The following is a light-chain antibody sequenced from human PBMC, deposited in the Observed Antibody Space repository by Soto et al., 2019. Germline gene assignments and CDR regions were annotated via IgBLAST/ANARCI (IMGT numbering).Light chain of an antibody. CDR3: QQYDSWPPYT. V-gene: IGKV3-15*01. CDR1: QSISSN. Sequence: EIVMTQSPATLSVSPGERATLSCRASQSISSNLAWYQQKPGQAPRLLIYGASTSATGLPARFSGGGSGTEFTLTISSLQSEDFAVYYCQQYDSWPPYTFGQGTKLEIK. CDR2: GAS. J-gene: IGKJ2*01.